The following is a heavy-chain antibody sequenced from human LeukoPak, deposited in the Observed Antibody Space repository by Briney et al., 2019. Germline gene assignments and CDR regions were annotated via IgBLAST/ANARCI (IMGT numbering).Heavy chain of an antibody. J-gene: IGHJ4*02. V-gene: IGHV3-7*01. Sequence: GGSLRLSCAASGFSFSTHWMSWVRLAPGKGPEWVANIKYDGSEKYYVDSVKSRFTISRDNAKTSLYLHMNSLRAEDTAVYYCASGFLDDFWSGHFWGQGTLVTVSS. CDR1: GFSFSTHW. CDR3: ASGFLDDFWSGHF. D-gene: IGHD3-3*01. CDR2: IKYDGSEK.